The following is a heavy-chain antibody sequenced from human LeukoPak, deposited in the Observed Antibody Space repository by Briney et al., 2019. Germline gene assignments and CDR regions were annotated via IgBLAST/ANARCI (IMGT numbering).Heavy chain of an antibody. V-gene: IGHV3-53*01. Sequence: GRSLRLSFAAAGFTVITNDMTWVRQAPGKGLEWVSVLYSDGNTKYADSVEGRFTISRDNCKNTLYLEMNSLSPDDTAVYYCARGVEPLAANTLAYWGQGTLVTVSS. CDR3: ARGVEPLAANTLAY. D-gene: IGHD1-14*01. CDR2: LYSDGNT. J-gene: IGHJ4*02. CDR1: GFTVITND.